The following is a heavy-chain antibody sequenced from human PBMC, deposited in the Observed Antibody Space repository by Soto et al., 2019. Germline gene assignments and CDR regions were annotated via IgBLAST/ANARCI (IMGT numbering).Heavy chain of an antibody. Sequence: QVQLVQSGAEVKKPGSSVKVSCKASGGTFSSYTISWVRQAPGQGLEWMGRIIPILGIANYAQKFQGRVTITADKSTSTAYMELSSLRSEDTAVYYCARARHDYGDYGDYYYYYSMDVWGQGTTVTVSS. V-gene: IGHV1-69*02. CDR2: IIPILGIA. CDR3: ARARHDYGDYGDYYYYYSMDV. J-gene: IGHJ6*02. D-gene: IGHD4-17*01. CDR1: GGTFSSYT.